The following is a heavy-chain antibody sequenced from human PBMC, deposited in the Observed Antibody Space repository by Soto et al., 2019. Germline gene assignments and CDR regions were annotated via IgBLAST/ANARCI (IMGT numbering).Heavy chain of an antibody. Sequence: GESLKISCKGSGYSFAGYWITWVRQKPGKGLEWMGRIDPSDSQTYYSPSFRGHVTTSVTKSITTVFLQWSSLRASDTAMYYCARQIYDSDTGPNFQYYFDSWGQGTPVTVSS. V-gene: IGHV5-10-1*01. J-gene: IGHJ4*02. CDR1: GYSFAGYW. CDR2: IDPSDSQT. D-gene: IGHD3-22*01. CDR3: ARQIYDSDTGPNFQYYFDS.